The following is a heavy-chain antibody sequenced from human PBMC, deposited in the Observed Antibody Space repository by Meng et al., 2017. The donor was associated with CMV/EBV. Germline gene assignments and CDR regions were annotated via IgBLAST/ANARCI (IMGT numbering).Heavy chain of an antibody. CDR3: AREMPIAAAGCFDY. Sequence: QVQLQESGPGLVKPSETLSLTCTVSGGSISSYYWSWIRQPAGKGLGWIGRIYTSGSTNYNPSLKSRVTMSVDTSKNQFSLKLSSVTAADTAVYYCAREMPIAAAGCFDYWGQGTLVTVSS. V-gene: IGHV4-4*07. J-gene: IGHJ4*02. CDR2: IYTSGST. CDR1: GGSISSYY. D-gene: IGHD6-13*01.